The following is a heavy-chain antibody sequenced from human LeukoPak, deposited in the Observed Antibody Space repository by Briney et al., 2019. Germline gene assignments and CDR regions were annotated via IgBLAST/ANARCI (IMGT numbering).Heavy chain of an antibody. CDR1: GGSISGYY. J-gene: IGHJ4*02. CDR2: IYYSGNT. CDR3: ARTYCSGGSCHFDY. V-gene: IGHV4-59*08. Sequence: SETLSLTCTVSGGSISGYYWSWIRQPPGKGLEWIGYIYYSGNTDSNPSLKSRVTISVDTSKNQFSLKLSSVTAADTAVYYCARTYCSGGSCHFDYWGQGTLVTVSS. D-gene: IGHD2-15*01.